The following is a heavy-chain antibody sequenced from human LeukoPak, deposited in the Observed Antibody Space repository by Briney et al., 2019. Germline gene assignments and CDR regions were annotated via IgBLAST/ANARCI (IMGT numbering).Heavy chain of an antibody. V-gene: IGHV4-34*01. Sequence: SETLSLTCAVYGGSFSGYYWSWIRQPPGKGLEWIGEINHSGSTNYNPSLKSRVTISVDTPKNQFSLKLSSVTAADTAVYNCARYCSSTSCHYYYGMDVWGKGTTVTVSS. J-gene: IGHJ6*04. CDR3: ARYCSSTSCHYYYGMDV. CDR1: GGSFSGYY. D-gene: IGHD2-2*01. CDR2: INHSGST.